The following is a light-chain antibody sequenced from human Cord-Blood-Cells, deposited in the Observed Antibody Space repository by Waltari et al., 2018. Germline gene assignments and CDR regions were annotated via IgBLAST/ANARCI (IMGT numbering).Light chain of an antibody. CDR1: SSDVGSYNL. Sequence: QSALTQPASVSGSPGQSITISCTGTSSDVGSYNLVSCYQQHPGKAPKLLIYEVSKRPSGVSNRFSGSKCGNTASLTISGLQAEDEADYYCCSYAGSSTYVFGTGTKVTVL. J-gene: IGLJ1*01. CDR3: CSYAGSSTYV. CDR2: EVS. V-gene: IGLV2-23*02.